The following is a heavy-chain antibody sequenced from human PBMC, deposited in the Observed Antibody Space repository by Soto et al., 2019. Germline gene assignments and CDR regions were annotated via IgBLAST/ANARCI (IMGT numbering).Heavy chain of an antibody. J-gene: IGHJ4*02. V-gene: IGHV1-18*01. D-gene: IGHD3-22*01. CDR2: ISPHNGNT. Sequence: QVQLVQSGAEVKKPGASVKVSCKASGYTFTTYGISWVRQAPGQGLEWMGWISPHNGNTNYAQKVQGRVTMTTDTSSSTAYMEMRSLRSDDTAVYYCARHTHCDSSGSPCDYWGQGTLVTVSS. CDR1: GYTFTTYG. CDR3: ARHTHCDSSGSPCDY.